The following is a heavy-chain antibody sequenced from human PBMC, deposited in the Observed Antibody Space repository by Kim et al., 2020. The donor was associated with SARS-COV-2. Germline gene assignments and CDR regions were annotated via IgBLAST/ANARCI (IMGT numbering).Heavy chain of an antibody. V-gene: IGHV3-48*02. D-gene: IGHD6-13*01. J-gene: IGHJ5*02. Sequence: GRFTISRDNAKNSLYLQMNSLRDEDTAVYYCARDGWGWGITAAGPNWFDPWGQGTLVTVSS. CDR3: ARDGWGWGITAAGPNWFDP.